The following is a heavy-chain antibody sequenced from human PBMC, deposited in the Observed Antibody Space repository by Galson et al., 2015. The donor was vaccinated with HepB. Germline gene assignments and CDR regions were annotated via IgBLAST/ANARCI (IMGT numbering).Heavy chain of an antibody. D-gene: IGHD2-21*01. CDR2: MNPNSGHT. Sequence: SVKVSCKASGYTFTSYDINWVRQATGQGLEWMGWMNPNSGHTGYAQKFQGRVTMTRDTSISTAYMELSSLRSEDTAVYYCARGGTGGADFDYWGQGTLVTVSS. V-gene: IGHV1-8*01. CDR1: GYTFTSYD. CDR3: ARGGTGGADFDY. J-gene: IGHJ4*02.